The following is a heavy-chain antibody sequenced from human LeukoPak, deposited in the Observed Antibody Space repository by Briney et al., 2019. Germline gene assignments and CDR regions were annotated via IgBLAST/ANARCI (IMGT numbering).Heavy chain of an antibody. CDR3: ARDRTAAWTDDAFDI. CDR1: GFTFSSYA. V-gene: IGHV3-23*01. Sequence: GGSLRLSCAASGFTFSSYAMSWVRQAPGKGLEWVSAISGSGGSTYYADSVKGRFTISRDNAKNSLYLQMNSLRAEDTAVYYCARDRTAAWTDDAFDIWGQGTMVTVSS. CDR2: ISGSGGST. J-gene: IGHJ3*02. D-gene: IGHD6-13*01.